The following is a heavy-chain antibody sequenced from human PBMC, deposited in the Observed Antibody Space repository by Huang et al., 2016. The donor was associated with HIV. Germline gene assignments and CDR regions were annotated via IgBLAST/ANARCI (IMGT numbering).Heavy chain of an antibody. CDR3: ARERMMSWLDDHDAFDI. V-gene: IGHV4-34*01. J-gene: IGHJ3*02. D-gene: IGHD1-1*01. CDR1: GGSFSGYY. Sequence: QVQLQQWGAGLLKPSETLSLTCAVYGGSFSGYYWSWIGQSPGKGGEWIGEINHSGSTNYTPSLKSGLTISVYTSKIQFSLTLSSVTAADTAVYYCARERMMSWLDDHDAFDIWGQGTMVTVSS. CDR2: INHSGST.